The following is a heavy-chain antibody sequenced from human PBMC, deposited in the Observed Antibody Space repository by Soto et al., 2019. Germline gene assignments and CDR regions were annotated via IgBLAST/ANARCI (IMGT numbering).Heavy chain of an antibody. D-gene: IGHD6-19*01. CDR2: TYYRSKWYN. CDR3: EREGAGPCGFDI. Sequence: SQTLSLTCAISGDSVSSNSAAWNWIRQSPSRGLEWLGRTYYRSKWYNEYAVSVQGRVTINPDTSKNQFSLQLNFVTPEDTAVYYCEREGAGPCGFDIWGQGTMVTVS. CDR1: GDSVSSNSAA. J-gene: IGHJ3*02. V-gene: IGHV6-1*01.